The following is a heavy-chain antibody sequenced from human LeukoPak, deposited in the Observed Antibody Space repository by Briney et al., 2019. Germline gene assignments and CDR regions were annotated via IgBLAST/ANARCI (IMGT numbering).Heavy chain of an antibody. CDR3: ARVYYDILTGYYGGYFDY. CDR2: ISSSGSTI. V-gene: IGHV3-48*03. CDR1: GFTFSSYA. Sequence: GGSLTLSCAASGFTFSSYAMNWVRQAQGKGMEWVSYISSSGSTIYYASSVTGRLTISRDNAKHPRYLQMNSLRAEDTAVYYCARVYYDILTGYYGGYFDYWGQGTLVTVSS. J-gene: IGHJ4*02. D-gene: IGHD3-9*01.